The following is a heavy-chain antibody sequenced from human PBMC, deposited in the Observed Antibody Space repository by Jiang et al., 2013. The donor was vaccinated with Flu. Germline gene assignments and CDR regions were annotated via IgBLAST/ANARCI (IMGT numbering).Heavy chain of an antibody. D-gene: IGHD3-10*01. CDR2: IDWDDDK. Sequence: KPTQTLTLTCTFSGFSLSTSGMCVSWIRQPPGKALEWLARIDWDDDKHYSTSLKTRLSISKDTSKNQVVLSMTNVDPVDTGTYYCARMVVRGALNWFDPWGQGTLVTVSS. J-gene: IGHJ5*02. CDR3: ARMVVRGALNWFDP. CDR1: GFSLSTSGMC. V-gene: IGHV2-70*11.